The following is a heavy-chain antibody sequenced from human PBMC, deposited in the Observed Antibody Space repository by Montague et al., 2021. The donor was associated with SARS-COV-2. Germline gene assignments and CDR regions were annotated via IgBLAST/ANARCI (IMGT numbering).Heavy chain of an antibody. D-gene: IGHD1-26*01. CDR1: GFTFSSYA. V-gene: IGHV3-23*01. Sequence: SLRLSCAASGFTFSSYAMSWFRQAPGKGLEWVSAISGSGGSTYYADSVKGRFTISRDNSKNTLYLQMNSLRAEDTAVYYCAKDSGSSMDYYYGMDVWGQGTTVTVSS. J-gene: IGHJ6*02. CDR2: ISGSGGST. CDR3: AKDSGSSMDYYYGMDV.